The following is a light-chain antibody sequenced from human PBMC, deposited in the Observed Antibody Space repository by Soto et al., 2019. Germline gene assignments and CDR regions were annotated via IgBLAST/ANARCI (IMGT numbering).Light chain of an antibody. Sequence: EIMMTQSLATLSVSPGERATLSCRASQSVRNNLAWYQQKPGQAPRLLIYYASTRATGIPARFSGSGSGTEFTLTICSLQSEDFALYYCQQYNNWPPITFGQGTRLEIK. CDR3: QQYNNWPPIT. CDR1: QSVRNN. J-gene: IGKJ5*01. CDR2: YAS. V-gene: IGKV3-15*01.